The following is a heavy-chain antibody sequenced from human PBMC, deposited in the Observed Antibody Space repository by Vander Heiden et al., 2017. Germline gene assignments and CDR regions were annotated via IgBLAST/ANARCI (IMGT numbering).Heavy chain of an antibody. CDR2: TYYRSKWYI. J-gene: IGHJ4*02. Sequence: QVQLQQSGPGLVKPSQTLSLTCAIPGASVSSDSGAWNWIRQSPSRGLEWLGRTYYRSKWYIEYAVSVKGRITINADTSRNQFSLQLDSVTPEDTALYYCASERHATGWGCWGQGTLVTVSS. V-gene: IGHV6-1*01. CDR3: ASERHATGWGC. D-gene: IGHD6-19*01. CDR1: GASVSSDSGA.